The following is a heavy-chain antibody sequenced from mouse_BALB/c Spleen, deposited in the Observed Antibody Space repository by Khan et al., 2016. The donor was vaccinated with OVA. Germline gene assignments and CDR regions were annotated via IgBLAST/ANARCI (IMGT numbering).Heavy chain of an antibody. Sequence: EVQLQESGPDLVKPSQSLSLTCTVTGYSITSGYSWHWIRQFPGNKLEWMGYIHYSGRTNYNPSLNSRLTITRDTSKNQFFLQLNSMTTEDAAPGDCSRSTIITTATSFYLDYWGQGTTLTVSS. CDR3: SRSTIITTATSFYLDY. J-gene: IGHJ2*01. V-gene: IGHV3-1*02. D-gene: IGHD1-2*01. CDR1: GYSITSGYS. CDR2: IHYSGRT.